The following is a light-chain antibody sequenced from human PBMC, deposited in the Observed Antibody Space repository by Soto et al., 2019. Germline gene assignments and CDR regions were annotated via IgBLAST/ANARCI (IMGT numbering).Light chain of an antibody. CDR1: QIISTY. Sequence: DIQMTQSPSSLSASVGDRVTITCRASQIISTYLNWYQQKPGKAPKVLIYAASTLQSGVPSRFSGSGSGTEFTLTISSLQPDDFATYYCQQYSRSSRTFGQGTRLEIK. CDR2: AAS. J-gene: IGKJ5*01. V-gene: IGKV1-27*01. CDR3: QQYSRSSRT.